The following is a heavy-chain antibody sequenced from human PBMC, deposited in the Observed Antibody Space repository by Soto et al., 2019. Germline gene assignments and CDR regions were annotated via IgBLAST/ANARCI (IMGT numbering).Heavy chain of an antibody. CDR2: IKSKTDGGTT. CDR1: GFTFSNAW. Sequence: PVGSLRLSCAASGFTFSNAWMSWVRQAPGKGLEWVGRIKSKTDGGTTDYAAPVKGRFTISRDDSKNTLYLQMNSLKTEDTAVYYCTTDDYGGNSAFDYWGQGTLVTVS. D-gene: IGHD4-17*01. J-gene: IGHJ4*02. CDR3: TTDDYGGNSAFDY. V-gene: IGHV3-15*01.